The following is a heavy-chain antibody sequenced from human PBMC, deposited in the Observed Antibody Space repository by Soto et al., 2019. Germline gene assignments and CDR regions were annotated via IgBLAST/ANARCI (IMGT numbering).Heavy chain of an antibody. Sequence: LETLSLTCTVSGGSISSSSYHWGWIRQPPGKGLEWIGSIDYSGTTFYNASLNSRVTISADTSKNQFSLKLSSVTAADTALYYCARRTNTAGGWFDSWGQGALVTVSS. CDR1: GGSISSSSYH. V-gene: IGHV4-39*01. D-gene: IGHD6-13*01. CDR3: ARRTNTAGGWFDS. CDR2: IDYSGTT. J-gene: IGHJ5*01.